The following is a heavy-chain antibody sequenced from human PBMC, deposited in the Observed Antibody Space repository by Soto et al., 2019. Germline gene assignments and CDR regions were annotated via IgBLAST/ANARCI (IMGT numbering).Heavy chain of an antibody. CDR1: GFTFSSYG. V-gene: IGHV3-33*01. CDR3: ARWGIAAGDY. CDR2: IWSDGGNK. J-gene: IGHJ4*02. Sequence: QVQLVESGGGVVQPGRSLRLSCAASGFTFSSYGMHWVRQAPGKGLEWVAVIWSDGGNKYYADSVKGRFTISRDNSKNTLSLQVNSLRAEDTAVYYCARWGIAAGDYWGQGPLVTVSS. D-gene: IGHD6-13*01.